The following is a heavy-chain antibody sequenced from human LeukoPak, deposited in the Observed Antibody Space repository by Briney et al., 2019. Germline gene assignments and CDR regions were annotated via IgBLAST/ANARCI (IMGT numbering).Heavy chain of an antibody. Sequence: SSETLSLTCTVSGGSISSSSYYWGWIRQPPGKGLEWIGSIYYSGSTYYNPSLKSRVTISVDTSKNQFSLKLSSVTAADTAVYYCARENRITYAFDIWGQGTMVTVSS. J-gene: IGHJ3*02. CDR1: GGSISSSSYY. CDR2: IYYSGST. D-gene: IGHD3-10*01. CDR3: ARENRITYAFDI. V-gene: IGHV4-39*07.